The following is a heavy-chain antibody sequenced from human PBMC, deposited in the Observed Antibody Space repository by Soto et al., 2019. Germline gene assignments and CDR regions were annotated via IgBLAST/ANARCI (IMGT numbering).Heavy chain of an antibody. J-gene: IGHJ5*01. CDR2: ISAYNGNT. Sequence: GASVKVSCKASGYTFTSYGISWVRQAPGQGLEWMGWISAYNGNTNYAQKLQGRVTMTTDTSTSTAYMELRSLRSDDTAVYYCARDYFIYCGGDCSVGFDPWGQGTLVTVSS. D-gene: IGHD2-21*02. CDR1: GYTFTSYG. V-gene: IGHV1-18*01. CDR3: ARDYFIYCGGDCSVGFDP.